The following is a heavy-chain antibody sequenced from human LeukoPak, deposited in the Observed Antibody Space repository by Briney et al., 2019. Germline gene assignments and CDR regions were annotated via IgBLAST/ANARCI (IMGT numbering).Heavy chain of an antibody. J-gene: IGHJ4*02. CDR3: ARLYYYDTSSFDY. V-gene: IGHV4-39*01. D-gene: IGHD3-22*01. CDR2: IYYSGTT. Sequence: SGTLSLTRTVSRDSSCSSSYYWGWVRPAPGKGLGWLGKIYYSGTTYYNPSLESRDTISVDTSKNQFSLNLSSVTDAETGIYFCARLYYYDTSSFDYWGQGAQVTVST. CDR1: RDSSCSSSYY.